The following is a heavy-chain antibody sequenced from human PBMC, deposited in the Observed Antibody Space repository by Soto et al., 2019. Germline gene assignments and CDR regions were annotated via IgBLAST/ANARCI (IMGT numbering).Heavy chain of an antibody. Sequence: GGSLRLSCAASGFTFSSYSMNWVRQAPGKGLEWVSSISSSSSYIYYADSVKGRFTISRDNAKNSLYLQMNSLRAEDTAVYYCATHLVQLEPYYFDYWGQGTLVTVSS. V-gene: IGHV3-21*01. J-gene: IGHJ4*02. CDR1: GFTFSSYS. D-gene: IGHD1-1*01. CDR2: ISSSSSYI. CDR3: ATHLVQLEPYYFDY.